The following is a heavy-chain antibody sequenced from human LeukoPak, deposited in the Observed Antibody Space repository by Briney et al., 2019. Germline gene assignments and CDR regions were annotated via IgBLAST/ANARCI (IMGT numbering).Heavy chain of an antibody. CDR3: TRDPRNKGFDP. CDR2: INSDGSST. V-gene: IGHV3-74*01. Sequence: PGGSLRLSCAASGFTLSYYWMHWVRQAPGKGLVWVSCINSDGSSTNYADSVKGRFTISRDNAKNTLYLEMNSLRAEDTAVYYCTRDPRNKGFDPWGREPWSPSPQ. D-gene: IGHD1/OR15-1a*01. J-gene: IGHJ5*02. CDR1: GFTLSYYW.